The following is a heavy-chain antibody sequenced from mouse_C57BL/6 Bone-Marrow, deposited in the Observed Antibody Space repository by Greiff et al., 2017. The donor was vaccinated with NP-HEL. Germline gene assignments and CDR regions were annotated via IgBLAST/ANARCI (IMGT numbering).Heavy chain of an antibody. V-gene: IGHV1-20*01. CDR1: GYSFTGYF. CDR3: ASGGYDPAYFDF. D-gene: IGHD2-2*01. CDR2: INPYNGDT. J-gene: IGHJ2*01. Sequence: VQLQQSGPELVKPGDSVKISCKASGYSFTGYFMNWVMQRHGKGLEWIGRINPYNGDTFYNQKFKGKATLTVDKSSSTTHMELRSLTSEDSAVYSCASGGYDPAYFDFCYQGTALTVTA.